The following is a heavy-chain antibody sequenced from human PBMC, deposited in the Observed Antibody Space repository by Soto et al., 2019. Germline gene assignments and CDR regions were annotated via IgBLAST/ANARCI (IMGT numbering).Heavy chain of an antibody. V-gene: IGHV3-64D*08. CDR1: GFTFSSYA. J-gene: IGHJ4*02. CDR3: VSGGILLWFGEFNY. D-gene: IGHD3-10*01. Sequence: EVQLVESGGGLVQPGGSLRLSCSASGFTFSSYAMHWVRQAPGKGLEYVSAISSNGGSTYYADSVKGRFTISRDNSKNTLYLQMSSLRAEDTAVYYCVSGGILLWFGEFNYWGQGTLVTVSS. CDR2: ISSNGGST.